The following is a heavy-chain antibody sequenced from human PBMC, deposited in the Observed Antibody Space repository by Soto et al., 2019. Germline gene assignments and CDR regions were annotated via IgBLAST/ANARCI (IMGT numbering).Heavy chain of an antibody. CDR2: ISAYNGNT. Sequence: ASVKISCKAPGYTFTSYVISWVRQAPGQGLEWMGWISAYNGNTNYAQKLQGRVTMTTDTSTSTAYMELRSLRSDDTAVYYCARGGSGLWGYRDGFDPRGQGSRVTVTS. J-gene: IGHJ5*02. V-gene: IGHV1-18*01. CDR3: ARGGSGLWGYRDGFDP. CDR1: GYTFTSYV. D-gene: IGHD3-22*01.